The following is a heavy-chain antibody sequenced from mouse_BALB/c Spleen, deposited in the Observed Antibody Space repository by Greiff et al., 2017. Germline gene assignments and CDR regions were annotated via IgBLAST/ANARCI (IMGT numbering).Heavy chain of an antibody. Sequence: EVQLQESGPGLVKPSQSLSLTCTVTGYSITSDYAWNWIRQFPGNKLEWMGYISYSGSTSYNPSLKSRISITRDTSKNQFFLQLNSVTTEDTATYYCARGAGGLFAYWGQGTLVTVSA. D-gene: IGHD4-1*01. CDR2: ISYSGST. V-gene: IGHV3-2*02. J-gene: IGHJ3*01. CDR3: ARGAGGLFAY. CDR1: GYSITSDYA.